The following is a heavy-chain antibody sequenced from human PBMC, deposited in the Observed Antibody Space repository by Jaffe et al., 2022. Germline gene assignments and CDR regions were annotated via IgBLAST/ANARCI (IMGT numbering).Heavy chain of an antibody. V-gene: IGHV3-20*01. D-gene: IGHD2-15*01. CDR3: ARDVGYCSGGSCYSPYFDL. CDR1: GFTFDDYG. J-gene: IGHJ2*01. Sequence: EVQLVESGGGVVRPGGSLRLSCAASGFTFDDYGMSWVRQAPGKGLEWVSGINWNGGSTGYADSVKGRFTISRDNAKNSLYLQMNSLRAEDTALYHCARDVGYCSGGSCYSPYFDLWGRGTLVTVSS. CDR2: INWNGGST.